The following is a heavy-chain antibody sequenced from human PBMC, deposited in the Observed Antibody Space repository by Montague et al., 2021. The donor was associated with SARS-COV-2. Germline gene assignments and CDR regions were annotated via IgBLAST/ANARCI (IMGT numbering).Heavy chain of an antibody. V-gene: IGHV4-38-2*02. CDR2: IFQSGTT. J-gene: IGHJ6*02. Sequence: SETLSLTCTVSGYSISDGYYWVWIRQPPGKGLEWIGNIFQSGTTXYNPSLERRSTMSVDTSKNQFFLKLSSVTAADTAVYYCAREHWENYYDFWSGTNLASDYHYYGMDVWGQGTTVTVSS. D-gene: IGHD3-3*01. CDR1: GYSISDGYY. CDR3: AREHWENYYDFWSGTNLASDYHYYGMDV.